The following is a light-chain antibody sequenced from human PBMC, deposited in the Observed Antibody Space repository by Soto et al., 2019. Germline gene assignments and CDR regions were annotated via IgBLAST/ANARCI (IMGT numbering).Light chain of an antibody. CDR2: GAS. V-gene: IGKV3-15*01. J-gene: IGKJ1*01. CDR1: QSVSSN. CDR3: QQYNNWLT. Sequence: EILMTQSATTLSVSPGERATLSCRASQSVSSNLAWYQQKPGQAPRLLIYGASTRATGIPARFSGSGSGTEFTLTISSLQSEDFAVYYCQQYNNWLTFGQGTKVDIK.